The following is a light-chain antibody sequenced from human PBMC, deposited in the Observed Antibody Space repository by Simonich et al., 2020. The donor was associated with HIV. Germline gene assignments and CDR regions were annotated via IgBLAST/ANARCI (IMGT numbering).Light chain of an antibody. CDR1: QSVLYSSKNKNY. V-gene: IGKV4-1*01. Sequence: DIVMTQSPDSLAVSLGERATINCKSSQSVLYSSKNKNYLAWYQQKPGQPTKLLIYWASTRESGVPDRFSGSGSGTDFTLTISSLQAEDVAVYYCQQYYSTPTFGQGTKVEIK. CDR2: WAS. CDR3: QQYYSTPT. J-gene: IGKJ1*01.